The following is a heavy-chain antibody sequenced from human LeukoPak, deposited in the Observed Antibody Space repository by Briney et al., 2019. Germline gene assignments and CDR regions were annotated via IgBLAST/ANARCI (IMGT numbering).Heavy chain of an antibody. J-gene: IGHJ5*02. CDR2: IYYSGST. D-gene: IGHD4-17*01. V-gene: IGHV4-31*03. CDR3: ARDWVGDYAIDP. Sequence: PSQTLSLTCTVSGGSISSGGYYWSWTRQHPGKGLEWIGYIYYSGSTYYNPSLKSRVTISVDTSKNQFSLKLSSVTAADTAVYYCARDWVGDYAIDPWGQGTLVTVSS. CDR1: GGSISSGGYY.